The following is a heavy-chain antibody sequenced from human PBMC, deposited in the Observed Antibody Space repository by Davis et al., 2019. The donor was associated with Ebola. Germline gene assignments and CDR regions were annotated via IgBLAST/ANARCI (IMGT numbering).Heavy chain of an antibody. Sequence: GESLKISCAASGFTFSSYSMNWVRQAPGKGLELVSSISSSSSYIYYADSVKCRFTISRDNAKNSLYLQMNSLSAEDTAVYYCARGVVVTPKHNWFDPWGQGTLVTVSS. CDR2: ISSSSSYI. V-gene: IGHV3-21*01. CDR1: GFTFSSYS. D-gene: IGHD3-22*01. CDR3: ARGVVVTPKHNWFDP. J-gene: IGHJ5*02.